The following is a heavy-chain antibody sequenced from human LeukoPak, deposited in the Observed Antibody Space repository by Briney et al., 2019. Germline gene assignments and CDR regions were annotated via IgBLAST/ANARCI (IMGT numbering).Heavy chain of an antibody. CDR3: ARNYYDSSGYALLGYYYYGMDV. J-gene: IGHJ6*02. CDR1: GGSISSYY. D-gene: IGHD3-22*01. Sequence: PSETLSLTCTVSGGSISSYYWSWIRQPPGKGLEWIGYIYYSGSTNYNPSLKSRVTISVDTSKNQFSLKLSSVTAADTAVYYCARNYYDSSGYALLGYYYYGMDVWGQGTTVTVSS. CDR2: IYYSGST. V-gene: IGHV4-59*01.